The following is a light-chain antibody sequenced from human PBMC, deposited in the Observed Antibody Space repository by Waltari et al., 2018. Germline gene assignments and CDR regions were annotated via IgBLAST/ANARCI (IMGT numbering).Light chain of an antibody. CDR1: SSDVVAYYY. Sequence: QSALTHPPPVSGPPGQSITIPCPGTSSDVVAYYYVSWYQQHPGKAPKLMIYDVTSRPSGVSDRFSGSKSGNTASLTISGLQAEDEADYYCSSYTKSSTWVFGGGTRLTVL. J-gene: IGLJ3*02. CDR3: SSYTKSSTWV. CDR2: DVT. V-gene: IGLV2-14*03.